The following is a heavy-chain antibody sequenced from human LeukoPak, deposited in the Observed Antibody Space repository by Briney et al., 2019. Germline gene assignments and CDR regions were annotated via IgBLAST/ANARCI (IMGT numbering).Heavy chain of an antibody. V-gene: IGHV1-2*02. Sequence: ASVRVSCKASGYSFTGNYMHWVRQAPGQGFEWMGWINPNTGGTNYAQKFKGRVLMTRDTSISTAYLELSSLKSDDTAVYYCAREVAARPHDAYDIWGQGTMVTVSS. J-gene: IGHJ3*02. CDR2: INPNTGGT. CDR3: AREVAARPHDAYDI. D-gene: IGHD6-6*01. CDR1: GYSFTGNY.